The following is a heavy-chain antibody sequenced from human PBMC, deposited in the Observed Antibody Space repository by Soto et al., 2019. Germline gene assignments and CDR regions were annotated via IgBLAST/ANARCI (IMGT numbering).Heavy chain of an antibody. CDR3: TSFGENYYYYGMDV. CDR2: IKSKTDGGTT. D-gene: IGHD3-10*01. V-gene: IGHV3-15*01. CDR1: GFTFSNAW. J-gene: IGHJ6*02. Sequence: GGSLRLSCAASGFTFSNAWMSWVRQAPGKGLEWVGRIKSKTDGGTTDYAAPVKGRFTISRDDSKNTLYLQMNSLKTEDTAVYYCTSFGENYYYYGMDVWGQGTTVTVSS.